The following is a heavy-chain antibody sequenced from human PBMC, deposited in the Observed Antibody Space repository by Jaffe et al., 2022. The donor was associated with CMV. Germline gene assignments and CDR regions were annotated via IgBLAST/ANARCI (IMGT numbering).Heavy chain of an antibody. D-gene: IGHD6-19*01. CDR3: ARNSGSSGWHWGWSFDL. CDR2: ISSSGDST. V-gene: IGHV3-23*01. Sequence: EVQLLESGGGLVQPGGSLRLSCAASGFTFSIYAMSWVRQAPGKGLEWVSPISSSGDSTYYADSVKGRFTISRDNSKNTLYLQMNSLRAEDTAVYYCARNSGSSGWHWGWSFDLWGRGTLVTISS. J-gene: IGHJ2*01. CDR1: GFTFSIYA.